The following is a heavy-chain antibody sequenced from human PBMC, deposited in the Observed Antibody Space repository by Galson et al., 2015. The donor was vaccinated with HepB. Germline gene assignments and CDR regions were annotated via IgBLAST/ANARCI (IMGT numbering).Heavy chain of an antibody. Sequence: SVKVSCKASGYTFTRYSISWVRQAPGQGLEWMGWISSYYGNTDSAQRLQGRVTMTTDTSTSTAYMELRSLRSDDTAVYYCAREYGSSWPHYYCLDAWGQGTTVTVSS. V-gene: IGHV1-18*04. CDR3: AREYGSSWPHYYCLDA. D-gene: IGHD6-13*01. CDR1: GYTFTRYS. CDR2: ISSYYGNT. J-gene: IGHJ6*02.